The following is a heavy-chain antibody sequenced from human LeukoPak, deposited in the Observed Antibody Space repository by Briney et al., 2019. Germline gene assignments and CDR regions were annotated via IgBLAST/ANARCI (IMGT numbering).Heavy chain of an antibody. CDR1: GGTIRSYY. D-gene: IGHD6-19*01. V-gene: IGHV4-59*12. J-gene: IGHJ6*02. CDR2: IYYTGST. Sequence: SETLSLTCNVSGGTIRSYYWSWIRQTPGKELEWIGYIYYTGSTNYNPSLNSRVTMSVDTSKNQFSLKLSSVTAADTAVYYCARLGSRWLMLDGMDVWGQGTTVTVSS. CDR3: ARLGSRWLMLDGMDV.